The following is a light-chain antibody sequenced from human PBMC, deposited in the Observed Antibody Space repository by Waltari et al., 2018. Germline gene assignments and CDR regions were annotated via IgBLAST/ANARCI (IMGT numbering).Light chain of an antibody. V-gene: IGLV1-47*01. CDR1: SSNIGTKY. CDR3: AVWDDSLDGRV. J-gene: IGLJ3*02. CDR2: MNN. Sequence: QSVVTQPPSASGTPGQTVTISCSGSSSNIGTKYMNCYQQFPRTAPKLLIYMNNQRLSGVPDRFSASKSGTSASLAISGLRSEDEADYYCAVWDDSLDGRVFGGGTKLTVL.